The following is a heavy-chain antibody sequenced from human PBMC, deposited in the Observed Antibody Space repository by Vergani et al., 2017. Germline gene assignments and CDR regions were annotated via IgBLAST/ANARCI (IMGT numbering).Heavy chain of an antibody. CDR2: IIPILGIA. D-gene: IGHD3-3*01. CDR3: ARAESYYDFWSGQGYYYYYGMDV. Sequence: QVQLVQSGAEVKKPGSSVKVSCKASGGTFSSYTISWVRQAPGQGLEWMGRIIPILGIANYAQKFQGRVTITADKSTSTAYMELSSLRSEDTAVYYCARAESYYDFWSGQGYYYYYGMDVWGQGTTVTVSS. J-gene: IGHJ6*02. V-gene: IGHV1-69*02. CDR1: GGTFSSYT.